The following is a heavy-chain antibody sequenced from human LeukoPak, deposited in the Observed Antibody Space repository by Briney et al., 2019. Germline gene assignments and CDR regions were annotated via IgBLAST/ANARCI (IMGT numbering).Heavy chain of an antibody. Sequence: ASVKVSCKVSGYTLTELSMHWVRQAPGKGLEWMGGFDPEDGETIYAQKFQSRVTVTEDTSTDTAYMELSSLRSEDTAVYYCATRSGYSGYDYGNWYFDLWGRGTLVTVSS. J-gene: IGHJ2*01. D-gene: IGHD5-12*01. CDR2: FDPEDGET. CDR3: ATRSGYSGYDYGNWYFDL. V-gene: IGHV1-24*01. CDR1: GYTLTELS.